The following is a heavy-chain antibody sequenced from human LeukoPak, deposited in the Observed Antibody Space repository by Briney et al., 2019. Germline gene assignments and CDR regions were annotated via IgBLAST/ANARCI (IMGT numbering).Heavy chain of an antibody. V-gene: IGHV3-7*01. CDR1: GFSFRNSW. D-gene: IGHD2-2*01. CDR2: IRQDGNEI. J-gene: IGHJ5*02. CDR3: ATLNWDDRVVSGFDR. Sequence: PGGSLRLSCAASGFSFRNSWMSWVRQAPGKGLEWVANIRQDGNEIYYMDSVKGRFTISRDNAKKSLYLQMSLLRAEDTAVYYCATLNWDDRVVSGFDRWGQGILVTVSS.